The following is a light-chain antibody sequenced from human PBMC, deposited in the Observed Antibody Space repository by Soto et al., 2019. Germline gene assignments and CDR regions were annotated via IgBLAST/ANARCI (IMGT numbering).Light chain of an antibody. Sequence: QSVLTQPPSASGTPGQRVTISCSGSSSNIETNTVDWYQHLPGTAPQVLIFNNNQRPSGVPDRFCGSKSGTSASLAISGLQSEDEADYYCAVWDDSLSGMVFGGGTKVTVL. CDR3: AVWDDSLSGMV. CDR1: SSNIETNT. V-gene: IGLV1-44*01. CDR2: NNN. J-gene: IGLJ2*01.